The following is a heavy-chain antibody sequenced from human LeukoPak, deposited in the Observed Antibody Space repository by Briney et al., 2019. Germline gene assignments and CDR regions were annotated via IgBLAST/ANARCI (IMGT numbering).Heavy chain of an antibody. Sequence: PSETLSLTCTVSGGSISSGGYYWSWIRQPPGKGLEWIGYIYHSGSTYYNPSLKSRVTISVDWSKNQFSLKLSSVTAADTAVYYCARAGGVGADYWGQGTLVTVSS. J-gene: IGHJ4*02. CDR3: ARAGGVGADY. CDR1: GGSISSGGYY. V-gene: IGHV4-30-2*01. CDR2: IYHSGST. D-gene: IGHD1-26*01.